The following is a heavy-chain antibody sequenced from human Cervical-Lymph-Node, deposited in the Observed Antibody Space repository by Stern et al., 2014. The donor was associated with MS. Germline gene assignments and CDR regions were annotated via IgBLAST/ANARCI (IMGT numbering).Heavy chain of an antibody. CDR2: INPNTGAT. Sequence: VQLLESGAEVKKPGASVKVSCKTSGYSFSGYFMHWVRQAPGQGLEWMGWINPNTGATNYAQRFQGRVTMTRDTSTRAAYMELTRLTSDDTALYYCARAGPSSYGSGSYHSSAYWGQGTLVTVSS. CDR1: GYSFSGYF. V-gene: IGHV1-2*02. D-gene: IGHD3-10*01. CDR3: ARAGPSSYGSGSYHSSAY. J-gene: IGHJ4*02.